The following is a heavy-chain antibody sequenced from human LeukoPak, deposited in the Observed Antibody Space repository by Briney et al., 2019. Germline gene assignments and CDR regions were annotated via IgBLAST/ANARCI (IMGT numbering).Heavy chain of an antibody. CDR2: IRYDGSNK. V-gene: IGHV3-30*02. D-gene: IGHD2-2*01. CDR3: AKERTLYYYYMDV. CDR1: GFTFVSYG. Sequence: GGSLRLSWAPCGFTFVSYGMHRVRQAPGKGLEWVAFIRYDGSNKYYADSVKGRFTISIDNSKNTLYLQMNSLRAEDTAVYYCAKERTLYYYYMDVWGKGTTVTVSS. J-gene: IGHJ6*03.